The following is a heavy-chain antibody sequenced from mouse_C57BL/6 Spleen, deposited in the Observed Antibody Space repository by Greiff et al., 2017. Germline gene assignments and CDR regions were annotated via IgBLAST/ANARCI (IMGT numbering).Heavy chain of an antibody. J-gene: IGHJ2*01. CDR3: ARYYGSPSYYFDY. Sequence: QVQLQQSGAELVRPGASVTLSCKASGYTFTDYEMHWVKQTPVHGLEWIGAIDPETGGTAYNQKFKGKAILTADKSSSTAYMELSSLTSEDSAVYYCARYYGSPSYYFDYWGQGTTLTVSS. CDR2: IDPETGGT. CDR1: GYTFTDYE. D-gene: IGHD1-1*01. V-gene: IGHV1-15*01.